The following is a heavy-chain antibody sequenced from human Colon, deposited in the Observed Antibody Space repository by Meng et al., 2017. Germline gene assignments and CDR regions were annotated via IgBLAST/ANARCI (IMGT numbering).Heavy chain of an antibody. J-gene: IGHJ4*02. CDR1: GFTFGDHV. CDR3: TRGMYIAVAGIERIFDF. Sequence: GGSLRLSCTTSGFTFGDHVMSWFRQAPGKGLEWVSFIRSKTYGGTTEYAASVKGRFTISRDDSKSILYLQMNSLKTEDTAIYYCTRGMYIAVAGIERIFDFWGQGTRVTVSS. D-gene: IGHD6-19*01. CDR2: IRSKTYGGTT. V-gene: IGHV3-49*03.